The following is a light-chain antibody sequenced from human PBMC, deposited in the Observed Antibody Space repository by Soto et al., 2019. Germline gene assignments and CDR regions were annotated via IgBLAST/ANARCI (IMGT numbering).Light chain of an antibody. J-gene: IGKJ4*01. Sequence: DIQMTQSPSTLSASVGDRVTITCRASQSISSWLAWYQQKPGKAPNLLIYKASSLESGVPSRFSGSGSGTEFTLTVSSLQPDDFATYFCQPYDSYPLPFGGGTKVEIK. CDR2: KAS. CDR1: QSISSW. V-gene: IGKV1-5*03. CDR3: QPYDSYPLP.